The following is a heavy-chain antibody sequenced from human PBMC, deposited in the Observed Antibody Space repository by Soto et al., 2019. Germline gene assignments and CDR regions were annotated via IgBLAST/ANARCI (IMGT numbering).Heavy chain of an antibody. CDR3: ARDLGGAIDY. CDR1: GFTFSSYA. J-gene: IGHJ4*02. V-gene: IGHV3-30-3*01. CDR2: ISYDGSNK. Sequence: QVQLVESGGGVVQPGRSLRISCAASGFTFSSYAMHWVRQAPGKGLEWVAVISYDGSNKYYADSVKGRFTISRDNSKNTLYLQMNSLRAEDTAVYYCARDLGGAIDYWGQGTLVTVSS. D-gene: IGHD3-16*01.